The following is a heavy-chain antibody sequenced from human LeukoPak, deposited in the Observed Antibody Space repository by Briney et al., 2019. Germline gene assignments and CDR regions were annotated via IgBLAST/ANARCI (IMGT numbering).Heavy chain of an antibody. CDR3: AREFGYCSSTSCGDFDY. Sequence: ASVKVSCKASGYTFTSYAMHWVRQAPGQGLEGMGWINAGNGNTKYSQKFQGRVTITRDTSASTAYMELSSLRSEDTAVYYCAREFGYCSSTSCGDFDYWGQGTLVTVSS. CDR1: GYTFTSYA. CDR2: INAGNGNT. V-gene: IGHV1-3*01. J-gene: IGHJ4*02. D-gene: IGHD2-2*03.